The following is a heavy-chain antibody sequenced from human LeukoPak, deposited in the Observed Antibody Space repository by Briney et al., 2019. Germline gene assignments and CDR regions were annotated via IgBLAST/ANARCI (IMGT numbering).Heavy chain of an antibody. D-gene: IGHD1-7*01. CDR3: ARKGITGTKGWFDP. Sequence: SETLSLTCTVSGGSISSGGYYWSWIRQHPGKGLEWIGYIYYSGSTYYNPSLKSRVTMSVDTSKNQFSLKLSSVTAADTAVYYCARKGITGTKGWFDPWGQGTLVTVSS. J-gene: IGHJ5*02. CDR1: GGSISSGGYY. V-gene: IGHV4-31*03. CDR2: IYYSGST.